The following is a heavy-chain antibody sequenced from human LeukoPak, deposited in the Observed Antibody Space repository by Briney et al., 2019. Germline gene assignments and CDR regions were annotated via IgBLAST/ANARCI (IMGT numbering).Heavy chain of an antibody. Sequence: PGGSLRLSCAASGFTFSSYSMNWVRQAPGKGLEWVSSISSSSSYIYYADSVKGRFTISRDNAKNSLYLQMNSLRAEDTAVYYCAKDFYDSSGWTRTPAEYFQHWGQGTLVTVSS. CDR2: ISSSSSYI. CDR3: AKDFYDSSGWTRTPAEYFQH. V-gene: IGHV3-21*01. CDR1: GFTFSSYS. D-gene: IGHD3-22*01. J-gene: IGHJ1*01.